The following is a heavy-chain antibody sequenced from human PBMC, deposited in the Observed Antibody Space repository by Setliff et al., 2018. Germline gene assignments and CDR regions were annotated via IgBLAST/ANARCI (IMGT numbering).Heavy chain of an antibody. V-gene: IGHV1-2*04. Sequence: ASVKVSCKASGYTFTGYYTHWVRQAPGQGLEWMGWINPNSGGTNYAQKFQGWVTMTTDTSTSTAYMELSSLRSEDTAVYYCAAKTLGAQRGSDYWGQGTLVTVSS. CDR3: AAKTLGAQRGSDY. D-gene: IGHD1-26*01. CDR2: INPNSGGT. CDR1: GYTFTGYY. J-gene: IGHJ4*02.